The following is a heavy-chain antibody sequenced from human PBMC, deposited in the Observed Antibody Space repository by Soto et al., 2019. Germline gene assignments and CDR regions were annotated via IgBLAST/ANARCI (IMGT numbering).Heavy chain of an antibody. V-gene: IGHV3-11*01. Sequence: LRLSCAASGFSLSDYYMSWIRQSPWEGLEWVSYISSSGSTTHYADSVKGRFTISKDNAKNSVYLQMNSLRAEDTAVYYCARVRGDSSGSYYFDYWGQGTLVTVSS. CDR1: GFSLSDYY. J-gene: IGHJ4*02. CDR2: ISSSGSTT. CDR3: ARVRGDSSGSYYFDY. D-gene: IGHD3-22*01.